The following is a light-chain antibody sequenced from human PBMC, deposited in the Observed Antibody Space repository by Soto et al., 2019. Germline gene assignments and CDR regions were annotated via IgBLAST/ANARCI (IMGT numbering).Light chain of an antibody. J-gene: IGKJ4*01. Sequence: DIQMTQSPSSVSASVGDRVTIICRASQGITSWLAWYQQKPGRAPKLLIYAASSLQSGVPTRFSGSGSGRDFTLTIRSLQHEDFTTYFCQQTRSFPLTFGGGTKVEIK. CDR3: QQTRSFPLT. CDR1: QGITSW. CDR2: AAS. V-gene: IGKV1-12*01.